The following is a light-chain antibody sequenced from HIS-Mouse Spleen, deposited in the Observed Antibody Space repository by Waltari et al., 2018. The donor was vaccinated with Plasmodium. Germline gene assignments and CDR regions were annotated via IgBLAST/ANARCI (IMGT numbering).Light chain of an antibody. CDR2: EVS. J-gene: IGLJ2*01. CDR3: SSYAGSNNLV. CDR1: SRDVGGYNS. Sequence: QSALTQPPSASGSPGQSVTISCTGTSRDVGGYNSVSWYQQHPAKAPKLMIYEVSKRPSGVPDRFSGSKSGNTASLTVSGLQAEDEADYYCSSYAGSNNLVFGGGTKLTVL. V-gene: IGLV2-8*01.